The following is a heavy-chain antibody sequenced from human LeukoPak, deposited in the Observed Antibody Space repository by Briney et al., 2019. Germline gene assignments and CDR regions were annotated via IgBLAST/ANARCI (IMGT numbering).Heavy chain of an antibody. CDR3: ARVGPWVNPDYYYYYMDV. Sequence: GGSLRLSCAASGFTFSSYSMKWVRQAPGKGLEWVSFISSSNIYYADSVKGRFTISRDNARNSLYLQINSLRAEDTAVYYCARVGPWVNPDYYYYYMDVWGKGTTVTVSS. CDR1: GFTFSSYS. V-gene: IGHV3-21*01. J-gene: IGHJ6*03. CDR2: ISSSNI. D-gene: IGHD1-14*01.